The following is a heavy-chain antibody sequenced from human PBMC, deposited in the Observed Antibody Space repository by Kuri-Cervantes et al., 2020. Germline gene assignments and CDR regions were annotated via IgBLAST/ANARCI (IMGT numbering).Heavy chain of an antibody. J-gene: IGHJ3*02. CDR3: ASLSLDI. CDR2: IKKDGSEE. V-gene: IGHV3-7*01. CDR1: GFTFRTSW. D-gene: IGHD5/OR15-5a*01. Sequence: GESLKISCAASGFTFRTSWMTWVRQAPGKGLEWVATIKKDGSEEYYVDSVKGRFIISRDNAENSLLLQMNSLRAEDTAVYYCASLSLDIWGQGTMVTVSS.